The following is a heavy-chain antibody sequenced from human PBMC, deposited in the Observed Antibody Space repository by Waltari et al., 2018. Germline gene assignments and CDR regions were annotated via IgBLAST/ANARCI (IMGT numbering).Heavy chain of an antibody. CDR1: GFVFSSFA. CDR2: TSASSGST. J-gene: IGHJ4*02. V-gene: IGHV3-23*01. CDR3: TKMRRNLPRDIIDN. Sequence: EVQLLESGGGLVQRGGSLSLSCAVSGFVFSSFAMSWVCHTPGKGLEWVAGTSASSGSTYYADSVQGRFTISRDNSKKRVFLQMNSLRAEDTATYYCTKMRRNLPRDIIDNWGQGTQVIIAS.